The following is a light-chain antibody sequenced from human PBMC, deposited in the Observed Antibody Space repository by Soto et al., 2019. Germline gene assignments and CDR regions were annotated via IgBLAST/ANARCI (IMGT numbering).Light chain of an antibody. V-gene: IGKV1-27*01. J-gene: IGKJ1*01. CDR3: QKYNSAPRT. CDR2: AAS. Sequence: DTQMTQSPSFLPASVGDRVTITCRATQDIGNSLAWYQHKPGKVPELLIYAASTVQSGVSSRFSGSGSGTYFTLTISSLQLEDVATYYCQKYNSAPRTFGQGTKVEIK. CDR1: QDIGNS.